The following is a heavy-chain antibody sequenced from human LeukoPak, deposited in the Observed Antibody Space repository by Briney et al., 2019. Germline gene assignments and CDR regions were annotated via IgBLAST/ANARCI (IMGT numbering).Heavy chain of an antibody. V-gene: IGHV4-38-2*02. CDR3: ARGPGYSGYEIDY. CDR1: GYSISSGYY. J-gene: IGHJ4*02. Sequence: PSETLSLTCTVSGYSISSGYYWGWIRQPPGKGLEWIGSIYHSGSTYYNPSLKSRVTISVDTSKNQFSLKLSSVTAADTAVYYCARGPGYSGYEIDYWGQGTLVTVSS. D-gene: IGHD5-12*01. CDR2: IYHSGST.